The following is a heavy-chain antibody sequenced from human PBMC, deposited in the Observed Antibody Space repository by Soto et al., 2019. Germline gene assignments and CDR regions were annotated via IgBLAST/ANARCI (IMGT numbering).Heavy chain of an antibody. CDR2: IKSKTDGGTT. D-gene: IGHD6-19*01. V-gene: IGHV3-15*07. CDR1: GFTFSNVW. Sequence: EVQLVESGGGLVKPGGSLRLSCAASGFTFSNVWMNWVRQAPGKGLEWVGRIKSKTDGGTTDYAAPVKGRFTISRDDSQRTLYLQMNSLNPEDTAVYYCTPLALKYSSGWYEFSDWGQGTLVTVSS. J-gene: IGHJ4*02. CDR3: TPLALKYSSGWYEFSD.